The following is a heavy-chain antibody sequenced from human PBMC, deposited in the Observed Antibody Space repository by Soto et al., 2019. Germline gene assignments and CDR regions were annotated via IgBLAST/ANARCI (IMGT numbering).Heavy chain of an antibody. CDR2: ISSSGSTI. J-gene: IGHJ4*02. D-gene: IGHD5-12*01. CDR3: ARGSTHQSLQLSWY. Sequence: PGGSLRLSCAASGFTFSYYYMSWIRQSPGKGLEWVSYISSSGSTIYYADSVKGRFTISRDNAKNSLYLQMNSLRAEDTAVYYCARGSTHQSLQLSWYWGQGTLVTVSS. V-gene: IGHV3-11*01. CDR1: GFTFSYYY.